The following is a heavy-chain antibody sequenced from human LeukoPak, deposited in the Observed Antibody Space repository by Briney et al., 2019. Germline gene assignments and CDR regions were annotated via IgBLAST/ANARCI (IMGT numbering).Heavy chain of an antibody. J-gene: IGHJ3*02. CDR1: GFSFSNYW. CDR2: IKKDGSEK. Sequence: PGGSLRLSCAASGFSFSNYWMNWVRQAPGKGLEWVANIKKDGSEKNYVDSVKGRFTISRDNAKNSLYLQMNSLRVEDTAVYYCARSYGTDAFDIWGQGTMVTVSS. V-gene: IGHV3-7*01. D-gene: IGHD1-26*01. CDR3: ARSYGTDAFDI.